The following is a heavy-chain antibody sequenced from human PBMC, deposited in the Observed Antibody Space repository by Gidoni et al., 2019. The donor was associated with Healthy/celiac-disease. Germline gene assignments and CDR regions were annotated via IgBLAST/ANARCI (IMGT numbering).Heavy chain of an antibody. J-gene: IGHJ4*02. V-gene: IGHV4-39*01. CDR1: GGPIRSSSYY. Sequence: HLQLQASGPGLVKPSETLSLTCTVSGGPIRSSSYYWGWLRQPPGKGLDWIGSIYYSGSTYYNPSLKSRVTISVDTSKNQFSLKLSSVTAADTAVYYCARHRAGIAVAGIDYWGQGTLVTVSS. CDR2: IYYSGST. CDR3: ARHRAGIAVAGIDY. D-gene: IGHD6-19*01.